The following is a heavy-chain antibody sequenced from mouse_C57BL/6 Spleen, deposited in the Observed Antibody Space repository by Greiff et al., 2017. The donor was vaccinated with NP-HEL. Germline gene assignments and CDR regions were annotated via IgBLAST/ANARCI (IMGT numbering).Heavy chain of an antibody. V-gene: IGHV1-55*01. CDR2: IYPGSGST. Sequence: VQLQQPGAELVKPGASVKMSCKASGYTFTSYWITWVKQRPGQGLEWIGDIYPGSGSTNYNEKFKSKATLTVDTSSSTAYMQLSSLPSEDSAVYYWARPVHYGSSYWYFGVWGTGTTVTVSS. J-gene: IGHJ1*03. D-gene: IGHD1-1*01. CDR1: GYTFTSYW. CDR3: ARPVHYGSSYWYFGV.